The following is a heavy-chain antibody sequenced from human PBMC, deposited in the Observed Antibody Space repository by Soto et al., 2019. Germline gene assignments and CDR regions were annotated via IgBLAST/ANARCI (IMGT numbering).Heavy chain of an antibody. J-gene: IGHJ4*02. D-gene: IGHD3-16*01. Sequence: PGGSLRLSCAASGFTVSTKYMSWVRQAPGKGLEWVSVIYSGGSTFYADSVRGRFTISRGNSKNTVNLQMNSLGAEDTAVYYCARDPWAADYWGQGTLVTVSS. V-gene: IGHV3-66*01. CDR2: IYSGGST. CDR1: GFTVSTKY. CDR3: ARDPWAADY.